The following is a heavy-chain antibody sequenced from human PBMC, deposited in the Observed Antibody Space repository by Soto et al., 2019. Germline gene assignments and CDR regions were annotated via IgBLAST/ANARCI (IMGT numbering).Heavy chain of an antibody. D-gene: IGHD3-10*01. CDR1: GFTFNSYA. CDR2: IGSSGDGT. V-gene: IGHV3-23*01. CDR3: AKPYYSGSGSYGGFDY. J-gene: IGHJ4*02. Sequence: VQLLESGGDLVQPGGSLRVSCAASGFTFNSYAMSWVRQTAGKGLDWVAAIGSSGDGTYYADSVKGRFTISRDNSRNTLFLQLNNLRVEETAIYYCAKPYYSGSGSYGGFDYWGQGTLVTVSS.